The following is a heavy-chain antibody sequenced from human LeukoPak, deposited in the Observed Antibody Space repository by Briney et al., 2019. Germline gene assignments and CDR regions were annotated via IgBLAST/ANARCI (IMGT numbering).Heavy chain of an antibody. CDR1: GYTFTGYY. CDR2: ISAYNGNT. V-gene: IGHV1-18*04. D-gene: IGHD1-26*01. Sequence: ASVKVSCKASGYTFTGYYMHWVRQAPGQGLEWMGWISAYNGNTNYAQKLQGRVTMTTDTSTSTAYMELRSLRSDDTAVYYCARDLVGIVGATGNFDYWGQGTLVTVSS. J-gene: IGHJ4*02. CDR3: ARDLVGIVGATGNFDY.